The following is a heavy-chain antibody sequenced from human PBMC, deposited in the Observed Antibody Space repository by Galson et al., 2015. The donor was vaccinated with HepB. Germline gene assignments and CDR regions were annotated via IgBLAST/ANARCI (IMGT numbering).Heavy chain of an antibody. CDR3: ARGRGITIFGVATPSFDY. J-gene: IGHJ4*02. V-gene: IGHV6-1*01. CDR2: TYYRSKWYN. CDR1: GDSVSRNSAA. Sequence: CAISGDSVSRNSAAWDWIRQSPSRGLEWLGRTYYRSKWYNDYAVSVKSRITINPDTSKNQFSLQLNSVTPEDTAVYYCARGRGITIFGVATPSFDYWGQGTLVTVSS. D-gene: IGHD3-3*01.